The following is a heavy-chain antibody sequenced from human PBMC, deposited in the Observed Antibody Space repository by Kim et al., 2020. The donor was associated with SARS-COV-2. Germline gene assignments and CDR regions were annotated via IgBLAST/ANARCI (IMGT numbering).Heavy chain of an antibody. CDR3: ARDGQSLAPYALDV. V-gene: IGHV3-33*01. J-gene: IGHJ6*02. CDR1: GFTFRNHD. D-gene: IGHD1-26*01. CDR2: IWYDGSET. Sequence: GGSLRLSCAASGFTFRNHDMHWVRQAPGKGLERVAFIWYDGSETEYADSVKGRFSISRDNAKNTVFLQMNSLGTEDTALYYCARDGQSLAPYALDVWGQGTTVTVSS.